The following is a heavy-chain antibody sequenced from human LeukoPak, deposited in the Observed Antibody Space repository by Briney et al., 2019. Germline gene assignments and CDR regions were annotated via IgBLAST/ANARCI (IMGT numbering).Heavy chain of an antibody. CDR2: SNPNSGGT. V-gene: IGHV1-2*02. CDR1: GYTFTGYY. D-gene: IGHD2-2*01. J-gene: IGHJ4*02. CDR3: ARSGGAYQGYPDY. Sequence: ASVKVFCKASGYTFTGYYIHWVRQVPGQGLEWTGWSNPNSGGTNYAQNFQGRVTMTRDTSISTAYMELSSLRSDDTAVYFCARSGGAYQGYPDYWGQGTLVTVSS.